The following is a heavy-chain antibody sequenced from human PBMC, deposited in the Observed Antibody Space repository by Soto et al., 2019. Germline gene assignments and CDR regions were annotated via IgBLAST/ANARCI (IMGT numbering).Heavy chain of an antibody. CDR3: AARRAVAGPFDY. J-gene: IGHJ4*02. CDR2: ISGSGGST. Sequence: EVQLLESGGGLVQPGGSLRLSCAASGFTFSSYAMSWVRQAPGKGLEWVSAISGSGGSTYYADSVKGRFTISRDNSKNPLYLQMNSLRAEDTAVYYCAARRAVAGPFDYWGQGTLVTVSS. D-gene: IGHD6-19*01. CDR1: GFTFSSYA. V-gene: IGHV3-23*01.